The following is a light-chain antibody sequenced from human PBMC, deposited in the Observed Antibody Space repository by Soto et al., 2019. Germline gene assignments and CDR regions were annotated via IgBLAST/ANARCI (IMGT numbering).Light chain of an antibody. CDR1: QSVSSY. J-gene: IGKJ2*01. V-gene: IGKV3-11*01. CDR2: DAS. CDR3: QQRSNWLYT. Sequence: EIVLTQSPATLSLPPGERATLSCRASQSVSSYLAWYQQKPGQAPRLLIYDASNRATGIPARFSGSGSGTDFTLTISSLEPEDFAVYYCQQRSNWLYTFGQGTKVDIK.